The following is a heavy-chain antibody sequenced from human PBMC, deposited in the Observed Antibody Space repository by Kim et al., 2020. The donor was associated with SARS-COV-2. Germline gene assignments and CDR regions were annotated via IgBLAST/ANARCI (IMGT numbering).Heavy chain of an antibody. J-gene: IGHJ4*02. V-gene: IGHV4-39*01. Sequence: STPALRSRVTISVDTTKNQFSLKLSSVTAADTAVYYCASLSIAAAGRYDYWGQGTLVTVSS. D-gene: IGHD6-13*01. CDR3: ASLSIAAAGRYDY.